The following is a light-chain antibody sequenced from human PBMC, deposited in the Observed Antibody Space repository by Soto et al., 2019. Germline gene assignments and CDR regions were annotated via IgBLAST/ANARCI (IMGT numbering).Light chain of an antibody. CDR1: QSLNNE. V-gene: IGKV1-5*01. J-gene: IGKJ5*01. Sequence: DIQMTQSPSTLSASVGDRVTITCRASQSLNNELAWYQQKPWKAPNLLMYDASTLERGVPSRFSGTGSGTEFTLTISSLQSDDFAQYYCQQYHRSSITFGQGTRLEIK. CDR3: QQYHRSSIT. CDR2: DAS.